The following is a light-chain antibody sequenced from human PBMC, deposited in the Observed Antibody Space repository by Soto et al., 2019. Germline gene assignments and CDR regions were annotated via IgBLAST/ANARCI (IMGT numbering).Light chain of an antibody. CDR2: WAS. Sequence: DIVLTQSPDSLAVSLGERATINCKSSQSVLYSPNNKNYLAWYQQKPGQPPKLLIYWASTRESGVPDRFSGSGSGKDFTLHHSRPQAEDVAFYYCQQYHSAPQSFGQGTKVEIK. CDR3: QQYHSAPQS. CDR1: QSVLYSPNNKNY. V-gene: IGKV4-1*01. J-gene: IGKJ1*01.